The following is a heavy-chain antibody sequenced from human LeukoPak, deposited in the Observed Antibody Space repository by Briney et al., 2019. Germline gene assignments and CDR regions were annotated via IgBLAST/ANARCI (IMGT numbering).Heavy chain of an antibody. D-gene: IGHD5-18*01. CDR3: ARHRDTAMALDY. J-gene: IGHJ4*02. V-gene: IGHV4-34*01. CDR2: IYYSGTT. CDR1: GGSFSGYY. Sequence: SETLSLTCAVYGGSFSGYYWSWIRQPPGKGLEWIGSIYYSGTTYYNPSLKSRITISIDTSKNQLSLKLSSVTAADTAIHYCARHRDTAMALDYWGRGILVTVS.